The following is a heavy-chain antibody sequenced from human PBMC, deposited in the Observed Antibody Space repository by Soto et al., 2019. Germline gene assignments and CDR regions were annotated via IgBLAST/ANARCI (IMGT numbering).Heavy chain of an antibody. D-gene: IGHD2-2*01. Sequence: QVQLVQSGAEVKKPGSSVKVSCKASGGTFSSYAISWVRQAPGQGLEWMGGIIPISDTTNYAQQFQGRVTLTADESRSTAYMELSSLRSEETAVYYCARAQGSSTSLEIYYYYYYGMDVWGQGTTVTVSS. CDR2: IIPISDTT. CDR1: GGTFSSYA. V-gene: IGHV1-69*01. CDR3: ARAQGSSTSLEIYYYYYYGMDV. J-gene: IGHJ6*02.